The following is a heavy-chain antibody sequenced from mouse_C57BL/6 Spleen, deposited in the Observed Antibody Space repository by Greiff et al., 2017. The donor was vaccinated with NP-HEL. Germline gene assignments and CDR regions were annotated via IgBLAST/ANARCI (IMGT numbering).Heavy chain of an antibody. V-gene: IGHV3-6*01. CDR1: GYSITSGYY. J-gene: IGHJ3*01. Sequence: EVKVEESGPGLVKPSQSLSLTCSVTGYSITSGYYWNWIRQFPGNKLEWMGYISYDGSNNYNPSLKNRISITRDTSKNQFFLKLNSVTTEDTATYYCARDHSSGYSFAYWGQGTLVTVSA. CDR3: ARDHSSGYSFAY. CDR2: ISYDGSN. D-gene: IGHD3-2*02.